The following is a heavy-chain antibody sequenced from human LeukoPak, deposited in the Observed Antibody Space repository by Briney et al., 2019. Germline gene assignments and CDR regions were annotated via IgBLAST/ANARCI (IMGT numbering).Heavy chain of an antibody. CDR2: ISGSGGAI. J-gene: IGHJ5*01. CDR1: GFTFSTYA. D-gene: IGHD1-20*01. Sequence: PGGSLRLSCAASGFTFSTYAMTWVRQAPGKGLEWVSGISGSGGAIDYADSVRGRFTISRDNSKNTLYLQMNSLTAEDTAVYYCAKDGGLGHNWNQGTNWFDSWGQGTLVTVSS. CDR3: AKDGGLGHNWNQGTNWFDS. V-gene: IGHV3-23*01.